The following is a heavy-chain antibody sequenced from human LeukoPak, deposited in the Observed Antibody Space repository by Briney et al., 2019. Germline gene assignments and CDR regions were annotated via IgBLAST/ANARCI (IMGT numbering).Heavy chain of an antibody. V-gene: IGHV3-74*03. CDR2: INSDGSTT. J-gene: IGHJ4*02. CDR1: GFTFSSSW. Sequence: TGGSLRLSCAASGFTFSSSWMRWVRQAPGKGLVWVSHINSDGSTTTYADSVRGRFTISRDNAKNTLYLQMNSLRAEDTAVYYCARAPNVGTPDYWGQGTLVTVSS. CDR3: ARAPNVGTPDY. D-gene: IGHD7-27*01.